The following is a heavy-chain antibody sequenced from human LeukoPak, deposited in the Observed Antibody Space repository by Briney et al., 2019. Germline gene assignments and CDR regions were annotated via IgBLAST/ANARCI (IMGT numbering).Heavy chain of an antibody. CDR2: ISSSGSTI. V-gene: IGHV3-48*03. J-gene: IGHJ4*02. CDR3: ARGNYDYVWGTYRLIDY. Sequence: TGGSLRLSCAASGFTLSIYEVNCVREAPGKGREGGAYISSSGSTIYYADSVKGRVTISRDNAKNSLYLQMNSLRAEDTALYYCARGNYDYVWGTYRLIDYWGQGTLVTVSS. D-gene: IGHD3-16*02. CDR1: GFTLSIYE.